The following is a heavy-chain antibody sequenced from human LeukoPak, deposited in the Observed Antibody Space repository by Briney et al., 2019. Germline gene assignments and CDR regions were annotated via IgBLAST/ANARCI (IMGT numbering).Heavy chain of an antibody. CDR1: ADTFTGYY. V-gene: IGHV1-2*02. CDR3: ARSPLEDNIWSHIFPDAFDI. J-gene: IGHJ3*02. D-gene: IGHD3-3*01. CDR2: INPNTGGT. Sequence: ASVKVSCKASADTFTGYYVHWVRQAPGQGLEWMGWINPNTGGTNYPQKFQGRVTMTRDTSISTVYMELSRLRSDDTAVYYCARSPLEDNIWSHIFPDAFDIWGQGIMVTVSS.